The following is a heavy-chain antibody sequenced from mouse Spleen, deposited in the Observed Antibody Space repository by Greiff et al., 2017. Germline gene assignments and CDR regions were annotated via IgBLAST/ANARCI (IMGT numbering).Heavy chain of an antibody. J-gene: IGHJ1*01. CDR1: GFTFSDYY. CDR2: INYDGSST. V-gene: IGHV5-16*01. Sequence: EVQRVESEGGLVQPGSSMKLSCTASGFTFSDYYMAWVRQVPEKGLEWVANINYDGSSTYYLDSLKSRFIISRDNAKNILYLQMSSLKSEDTATYYCARVPAYWYFDVWGAGTTVTVSS. CDR3: ARVPAYWYFDV.